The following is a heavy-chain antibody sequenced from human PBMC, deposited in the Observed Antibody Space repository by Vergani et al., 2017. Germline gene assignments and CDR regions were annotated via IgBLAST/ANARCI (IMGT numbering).Heavy chain of an antibody. CDR1: GFTFSDYY. CDR2: ISSSSSYT. CDR3: ARVLSGDDCWSGYFPSHFDY. Sequence: QVQLVESGGGLVKPGGSLRLSCAASGFTFSDYYMSWIRQAPGKGLEWVSYISSSSSYTNYADSVKCRFTISRDNPKNSLYLQMNSLRAEDTVVYYCARVLSGDDCWSGYFPSHFDYWGQGTLVTVSS. V-gene: IGHV3-11*06. J-gene: IGHJ4*02. D-gene: IGHD3-3*01.